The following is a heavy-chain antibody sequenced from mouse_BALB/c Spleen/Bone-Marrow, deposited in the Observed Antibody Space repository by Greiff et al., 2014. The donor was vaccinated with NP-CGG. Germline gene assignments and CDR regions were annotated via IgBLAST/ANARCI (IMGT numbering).Heavy chain of an antibody. Sequence: DVMLVESGGDLVKPGGSLKLSRAASGFTFSSYGMSWVRQTPDKRLEWVATISSGGGYTYYPDSVKGRFTISRDNAKNTLYLQMSSLKSEDTAMYYCARQGNDYAAWFAYWGQGTLVTVSA. CDR2: ISSGGGYT. CDR1: GFTFSSYG. CDR3: ARQGNDYAAWFAY. V-gene: IGHV5-6*02. J-gene: IGHJ3*01. D-gene: IGHD2-4*01.